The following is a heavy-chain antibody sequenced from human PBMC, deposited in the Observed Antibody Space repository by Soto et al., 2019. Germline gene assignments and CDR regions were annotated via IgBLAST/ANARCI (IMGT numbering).Heavy chain of an antibody. CDR1: SGSISSSDYY. CDR2: INYSGRT. Sequence: SETLSLTCSVSSGSISSSDYYWSLIRQPPGKGLEWIGYINYSGRTYYKPSLKSRLSMSIDTSKNQFSLRLTSVTPEDTAVYYCARVQAVAAAATVGMDVWGQGTTVTVSS. CDR3: ARVQAVAAAATVGMDV. D-gene: IGHD6-13*01. V-gene: IGHV4-30-4*01. J-gene: IGHJ6*02.